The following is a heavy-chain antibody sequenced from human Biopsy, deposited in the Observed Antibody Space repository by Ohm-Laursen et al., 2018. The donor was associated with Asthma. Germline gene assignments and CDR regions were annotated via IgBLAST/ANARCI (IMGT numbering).Heavy chain of an antibody. Sequence: SLRLSCAASGFTFSSYGMHWVRQAPGKGLERVAVISYDGSNKYYADSVKGRFTISRDNSKNTLYPQMNSLRAEDTAVYYCARESSVAGSSDFDYWGQGTLVTASS. CDR3: ARESSVAGSSDFDY. D-gene: IGHD6-19*01. CDR1: GFTFSSYG. J-gene: IGHJ4*02. V-gene: IGHV3-30*03. CDR2: ISYDGSNK.